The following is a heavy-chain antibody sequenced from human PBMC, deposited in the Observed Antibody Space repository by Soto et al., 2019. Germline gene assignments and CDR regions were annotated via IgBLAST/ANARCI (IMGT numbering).Heavy chain of an antibody. V-gene: IGHV3-11*01. D-gene: IGHD3-3*01. Sequence: QGQLVQSGGGLGKPGGSLRLSCAASGFTVSDYHMIWIRQAPGKGLEWGSYINDSGYTIYYLDYLKGRNTISRDNAKNAPFLQINSLRAEDTAVYYCAREPHGFLELSSVFAFDIWGPGTMVTVSS. CDR1: GFTVSDYH. CDR3: AREPHGFLELSSVFAFDI. J-gene: IGHJ3*02. CDR2: INDSGYTI.